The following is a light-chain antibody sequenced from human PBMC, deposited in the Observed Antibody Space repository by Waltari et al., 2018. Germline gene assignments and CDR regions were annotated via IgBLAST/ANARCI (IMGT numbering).Light chain of an antibody. CDR1: TGAVTSGYY. Sequence: QTVVTQEPSLTVSPGGTVTLTCASSTGAVTSGYYPNWFQQKPGQAPRARIYSTTHNPSWTPARFSGSLLGGKAALTLSGVQPEDEAEYYCLLYYGGAQLWVFGGGTKLTVL. CDR2: STT. J-gene: IGLJ3*02. V-gene: IGLV7-43*01. CDR3: LLYYGGAQLWV.